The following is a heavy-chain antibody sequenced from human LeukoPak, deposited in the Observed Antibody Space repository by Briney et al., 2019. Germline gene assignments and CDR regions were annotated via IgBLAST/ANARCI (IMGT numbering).Heavy chain of an antibody. D-gene: IGHD6-13*01. CDR2: VHHSGST. CDR3: ARVRPGIAATGTWAAPV. J-gene: IGHJ4*02. CDR1: GYSISSGYW. Sequence: SETLSLTCTVSGYSISSGYWWGWIRQSPGMGLEWIGSVHHSGSTYYNPSFKSRVTISVDTSKNQFSLKLSSVTDADTAVYYCARVRPGIAATGTWAAPVWGQGTLVTVSS. V-gene: IGHV4-38-2*02.